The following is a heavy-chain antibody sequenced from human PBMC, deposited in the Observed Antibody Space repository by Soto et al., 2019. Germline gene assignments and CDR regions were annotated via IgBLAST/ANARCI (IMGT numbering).Heavy chain of an antibody. Sequence: NPSETLSLTCTVSGGSISSYYWSWIRQPPGKGLEWIGYIYYSGSTNYNPSLKSRVTISVDTSKNQFSLKLSSVTAADTVVYYCARVWGGAFDIWGQGTMVTVSS. V-gene: IGHV4-59*01. D-gene: IGHD3-10*01. CDR3: ARVWGGAFDI. J-gene: IGHJ3*02. CDR2: IYYSGST. CDR1: GGSISSYY.